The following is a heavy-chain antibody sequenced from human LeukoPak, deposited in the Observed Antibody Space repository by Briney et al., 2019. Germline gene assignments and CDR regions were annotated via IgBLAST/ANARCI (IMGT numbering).Heavy chain of an antibody. D-gene: IGHD3-3*01. CDR2: IYHSGST. Sequence: SETLSLTCTVSGGSISSSSYYWGWIRQPPGKGLEWIGSIYHSGSTYYNPSLKSRVTISVDTSKNQFSLKLSSVTAADTAVYYCARDDGGYYGAFDYWGQGTMVTVSS. J-gene: IGHJ4*02. CDR1: GGSISSSSYY. CDR3: ARDDGGYYGAFDY. V-gene: IGHV4-39*07.